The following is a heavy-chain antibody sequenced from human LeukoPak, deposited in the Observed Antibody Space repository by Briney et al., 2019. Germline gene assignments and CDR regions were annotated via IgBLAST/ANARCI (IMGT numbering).Heavy chain of an antibody. J-gene: IGHJ4*02. Sequence: PGVSLRLSCVASGFSFDSYWMNWVRQAPGRGLEWVANINHDATEKYYVDSVKGRFTISRDNAKKSLYLQMNRLRAEDTAVYYCARDLNWETYWGQGTLVSVSS. CDR3: ARDLNWETY. D-gene: IGHD7-27*01. CDR2: INHDATEK. CDR1: GFSFDSYW. V-gene: IGHV3-7*01.